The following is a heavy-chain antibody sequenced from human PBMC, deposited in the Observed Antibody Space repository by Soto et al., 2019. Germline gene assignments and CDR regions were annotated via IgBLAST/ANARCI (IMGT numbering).Heavy chain of an antibody. CDR3: ARAAPPVKD. CDR1: GFILSDHY. V-gene: IGHV3-72*01. J-gene: IGHJ1*01. CDR2: SRNKANSYTT. Sequence: EVQLVESGGGLVQPGGSLRLSCAASGFILSDHYMDWVSQAPGKGLEWVGRSRNKANSYTTEYVASVKSRFTISRDESKNALFREMNSLGTNGTAVYYCARAAPPVKDRGQGTLVAVSS.